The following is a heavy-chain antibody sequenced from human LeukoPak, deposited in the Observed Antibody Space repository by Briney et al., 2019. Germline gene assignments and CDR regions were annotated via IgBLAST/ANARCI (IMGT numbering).Heavy chain of an antibody. CDR1: GFSFRSYW. CDR2: LNQDGSGK. J-gene: IGHJ4*02. V-gene: IGHV3-7*04. D-gene: IGHD1-1*01. Sequence: GGSLRLSCEASGFSFRSYWMGWVRQPPGKGLEWVASLNQDGSGKYYLDSVKGRFTISRDNAKDSLFLQMNSLRVEDTAVYYCARTPGTTSLDYWGQGTLVTVSS. CDR3: ARTPGTTSLDY.